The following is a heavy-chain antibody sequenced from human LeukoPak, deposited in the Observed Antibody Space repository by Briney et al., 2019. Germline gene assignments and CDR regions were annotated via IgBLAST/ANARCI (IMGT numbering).Heavy chain of an antibody. CDR2: IKQDGSEK. CDR3: ARDPNPGTLDY. CDR1: GFTFSSYT. V-gene: IGHV3-7*01. Sequence: PGGSLRLSCAASGFTFSSYTMNWVRQAPGKGLEWVANIKQDGSEKYYVDSVKGRFTISRDNAKNSLYLQMNSLRAEDTAVYYCARDPNPGTLDYWGQGTLVTVSS. J-gene: IGHJ4*02. D-gene: IGHD1-1*01.